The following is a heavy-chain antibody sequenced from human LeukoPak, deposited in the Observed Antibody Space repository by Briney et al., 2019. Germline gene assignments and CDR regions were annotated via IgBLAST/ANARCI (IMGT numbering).Heavy chain of an antibody. V-gene: IGHV3-23*01. CDR3: AKGYYGSGSYGWFDY. Sequence: GGSLRLSCVASGFTFSSSAMSWVRQAPGKGLEWVSTISGSGDRTYYADSVKGRFTISRDNSKNTLFLHMNSLRADDTAVYSCAKGYYGSGSYGWFDYWGEGTLVTVSS. CDR1: GFTFSSSA. D-gene: IGHD3-10*01. CDR2: ISGSGDRT. J-gene: IGHJ4*02.